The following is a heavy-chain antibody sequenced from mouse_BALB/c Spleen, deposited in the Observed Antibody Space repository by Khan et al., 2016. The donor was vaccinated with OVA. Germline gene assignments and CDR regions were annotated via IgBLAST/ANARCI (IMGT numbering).Heavy chain of an antibody. V-gene: IGHV5-9-3*01. CDR3: ARHNYGPFAY. Sequence: EVQLVESGGDLVKPGGSLKLSCAASGFTFSTYAMSWVHQTPEKRLEWVATINTDGDYIYYPDSVTGRFTISRDNAKNTLYLQMSSLRSEDTAMYYCARHNYGPFAYWGQGTLVTVSA. D-gene: IGHD1-1*01. J-gene: IGHJ3*01. CDR1: GFTFSTYA. CDR2: INTDGDYI.